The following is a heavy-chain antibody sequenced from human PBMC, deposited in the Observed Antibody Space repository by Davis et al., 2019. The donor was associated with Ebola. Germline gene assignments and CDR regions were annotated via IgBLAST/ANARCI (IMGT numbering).Heavy chain of an antibody. Sequence: AASVKVSCKASGYTFIRYGISWVRQAPGQGLEWVGWISAYNGNTNYAQKLQGRVTMTTDTSTSTAYMELRSLRSDDTAVYYCARGDCSGGSCYSWDYWGQGTLVTVSS. V-gene: IGHV1-18*01. J-gene: IGHJ4*02. CDR1: GYTFIRYG. CDR3: ARGDCSGGSCYSWDY. CDR2: ISAYNGNT. D-gene: IGHD2-15*01.